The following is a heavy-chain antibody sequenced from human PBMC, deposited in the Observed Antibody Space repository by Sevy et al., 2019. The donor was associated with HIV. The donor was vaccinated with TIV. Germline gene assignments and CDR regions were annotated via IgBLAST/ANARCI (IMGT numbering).Heavy chain of an antibody. CDR3: AKASIEVAATTGGVFDY. D-gene: IGHD6-19*01. V-gene: IGHV3-23*01. J-gene: IGHJ4*02. CDR2: ISESGAMT. Sequence: GGSLRLSCVASGFTSSSYAMSWVRQAPGKGLEWVSSISESGAMTYYADSVKGRFPISRDNSKSTLYLQMNSLRAEDTAIYYCAKASIEVAATTGGVFDYWGQGTLVTVSS. CDR1: GFTSSSYA.